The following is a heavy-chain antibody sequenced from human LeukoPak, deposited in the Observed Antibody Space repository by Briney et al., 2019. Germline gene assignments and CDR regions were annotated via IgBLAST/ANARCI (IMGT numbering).Heavy chain of an antibody. CDR3: ARHEQRYDFWSGYYTYYGMDV. D-gene: IGHD3-3*01. CDR2: INPNSGGT. Sequence: ASVKVSCKASGYTFTGYYMHWVRQAPGQGLEWMGWINPNSGGTNYAQKLQGRVTMTTDTSTSTAYMELRSLRSDDTAVYYCARHEQRYDFWSGYYTYYGMDVWGQGTTVTVSS. J-gene: IGHJ6*02. V-gene: IGHV1-2*02. CDR1: GYTFTGYY.